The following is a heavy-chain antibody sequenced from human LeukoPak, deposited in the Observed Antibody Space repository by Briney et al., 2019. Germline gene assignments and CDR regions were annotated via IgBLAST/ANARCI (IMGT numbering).Heavy chain of an antibody. J-gene: IGHJ4*02. V-gene: IGHV1-18*01. Sequence: ASVKVSCKASGYTFTSYGISWVRQAPGQGLEWMGWISAYNGNTNYAQKLQGRVTMTTDTSTSTAYMELRSLRFDDTAVYYCARGGPRFLEWLLLNFDYWGQGTLVTVSS. CDR2: ISAYNGNT. D-gene: IGHD3-3*01. CDR3: ARGGPRFLEWLLLNFDY. CDR1: GYTFTSYG.